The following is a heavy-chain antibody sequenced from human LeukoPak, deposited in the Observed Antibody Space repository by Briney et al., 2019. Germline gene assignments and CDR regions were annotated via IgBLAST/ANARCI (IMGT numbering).Heavy chain of an antibody. V-gene: IGHV4-61*09. J-gene: IGHJ6*03. CDR3: ARVYTVMGATTVDHYHYYMDV. D-gene: IGHD5-18*01. Sequence: PSQTLSLTCTVSGGSIRSGSYYWSWIRQPAGKGLEWIGHIYTRGTTNYNPSVKSRVTVSLDTSKNQISLKLSYVNAADTAIYYCARVYTVMGATTVDHYHYYMDVWGKGTTVTVSS. CDR2: IYTRGTT. CDR1: GGSIRSGSYY.